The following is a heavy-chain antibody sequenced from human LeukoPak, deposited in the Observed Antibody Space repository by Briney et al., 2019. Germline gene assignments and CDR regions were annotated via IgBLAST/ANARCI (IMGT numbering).Heavy chain of an antibody. J-gene: IGHJ6*02. CDR3: ARDLRITMIVVVYYYGMDV. Sequence: GGSLRLSCAASGFTFSSYWMSWVRQAPGKGLEWVANIKQDGSEKYYADSVKGRFTISRDNSKNTLYLQMNSLRAEDTAVYYCARDLRITMIVVVYYYGMDVWGQGTTVTVSS. CDR2: IKQDGSEK. D-gene: IGHD3-22*01. CDR1: GFTFSSYW. V-gene: IGHV3-7*01.